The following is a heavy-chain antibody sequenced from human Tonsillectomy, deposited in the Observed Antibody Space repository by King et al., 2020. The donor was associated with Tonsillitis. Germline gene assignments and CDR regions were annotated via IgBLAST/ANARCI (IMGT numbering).Heavy chain of an antibody. CDR2: INQYGST. CDR3: TRASEEAGDAFDN. J-gene: IGHJ3*02. V-gene: IGHV4-34*01. Sequence: VQLQQWGAGLLKSSETLSLTCAVDGGSFSDHYWAWIRQPPGMGLEWIGEINQYGSTDYNPSLKSRVTISGDTSKNQFFLNLTSVTAADTAVYYCTRASEEAGDAFDNW. D-gene: IGHD2-2*01. CDR1: GGSFSDHY.